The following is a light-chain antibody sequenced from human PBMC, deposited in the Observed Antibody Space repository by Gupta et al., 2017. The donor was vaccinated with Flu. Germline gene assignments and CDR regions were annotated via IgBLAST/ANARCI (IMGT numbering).Light chain of an antibody. V-gene: IGKV4-1*01. CDR3: QQYYNTPWT. J-gene: IGKJ1*01. Sequence: DIVMTQSPDSLAVSLGERATINCKSSQSVLYSSNNKNYLAWYQQKPGQPPKLPIYWSSTRESGVPDRFSGSGSGTDFPLTSSSLQAEDVAVYYCQQYYNTPWTFGQGTRVEIK. CDR2: WSS. CDR1: QSVLYSSNNKNY.